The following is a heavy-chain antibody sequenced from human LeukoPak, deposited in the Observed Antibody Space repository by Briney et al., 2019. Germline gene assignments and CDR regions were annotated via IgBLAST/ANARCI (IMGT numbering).Heavy chain of an antibody. CDR1: GFPFSSYW. D-gene: IGHD6-13*01. CDR2: IKQDGSEK. Sequence: GSLRLSFAASGFPFSSYWMSLVRPAPGKGLEWVANIKQDGSEKYYVDSVKGRFTISRDNAKNSLYLQMNSLRAEDTAVYYCARDFGSSWYIDYWGQGTLVTVSS. CDR3: ARDFGSSWYIDY. J-gene: IGHJ4*02. V-gene: IGHV3-7*03.